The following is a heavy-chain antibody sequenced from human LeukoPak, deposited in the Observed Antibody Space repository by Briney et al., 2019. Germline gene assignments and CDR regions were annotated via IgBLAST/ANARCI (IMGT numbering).Heavy chain of an antibody. V-gene: IGHV3-21*01. CDR3: ARGSTAAAGRVDP. CDR1: GFSVNSNY. Sequence: PGGSLRLSCAASGFSVNSNYMNWVRQAPGKGLEWVSSISSSSSYIYYADSVKGRFTISRDNAKNSLYLQMNSLRAEDTAVYYCARGSTAAAGRVDPWGQGTLVTVSS. J-gene: IGHJ5*02. CDR2: ISSSSSYI. D-gene: IGHD6-13*01.